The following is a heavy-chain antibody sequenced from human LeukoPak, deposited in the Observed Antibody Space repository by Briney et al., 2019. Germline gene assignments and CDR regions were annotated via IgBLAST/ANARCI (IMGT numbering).Heavy chain of an antibody. CDR2: INQDGSDE. CDR3: TTSDASVSDY. J-gene: IGHJ4*02. Sequence: GGSLRLSCAASGFTFNSYGIRWVRQAPGKGLDRLAPINQDGSDEYYVDSVKSRFTISRDNARSALSLQMNSPRDEDTAVYSCTTSDASVSDYWGQGTLVTVSS. D-gene: IGHD2-2*01. CDR1: GFTFNSYG. V-gene: IGHV3-7*02.